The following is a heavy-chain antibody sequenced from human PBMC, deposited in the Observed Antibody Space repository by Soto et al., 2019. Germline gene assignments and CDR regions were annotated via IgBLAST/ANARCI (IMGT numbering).Heavy chain of an antibody. D-gene: IGHD3-10*01. J-gene: IGHJ4*02. CDR1: GGSISSYY. CDR3: ARIRTFYGSGTYYPNFDY. CDR2: IYYSGST. V-gene: IGHV4-59*01. Sequence: PSETLSLTCTVSGGSISSYYWTWIRQPPGTGLEWIGCIYYSGSTNYNPSLKSRVTISVDTSKNQFSLKLSSVTAADTAVYYCARIRTFYGSGTYYPNFDYWGQGVLVTVSS.